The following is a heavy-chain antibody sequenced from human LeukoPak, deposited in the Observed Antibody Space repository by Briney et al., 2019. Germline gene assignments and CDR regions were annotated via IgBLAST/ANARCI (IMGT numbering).Heavy chain of an antibody. Sequence: GGSLRLSCAASGFTLSSYAMSWVRQAPGKGLEWVSAISGSGGSTYYADSVKGRFTISRDNSKNTLYLQMNSLRAEDTAVYYCAKDRNTMIVVDPYDAFDIWGQGTMVTVSS. D-gene: IGHD3-22*01. J-gene: IGHJ3*02. CDR2: ISGSGGST. CDR1: GFTLSSYA. V-gene: IGHV3-23*01. CDR3: AKDRNTMIVVDPYDAFDI.